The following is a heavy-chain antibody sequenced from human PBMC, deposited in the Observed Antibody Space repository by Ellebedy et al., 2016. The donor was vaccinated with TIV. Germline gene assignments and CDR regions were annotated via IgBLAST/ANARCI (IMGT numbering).Heavy chain of an antibody. V-gene: IGHV3-30-3*01. Sequence: GGSLRLSXAASGFTFSSYAMHWVRQAPGKGLEWVAVISYDGSNKYYADSVKGRFTISRDNAKNSLYLQMNSLRAEDTAVYYCARDSSSSYYYYMDVWGKGTTVTVSS. CDR1: GFTFSSYA. D-gene: IGHD6-6*01. J-gene: IGHJ6*03. CDR3: ARDSSSSYYYYMDV. CDR2: ISYDGSNK.